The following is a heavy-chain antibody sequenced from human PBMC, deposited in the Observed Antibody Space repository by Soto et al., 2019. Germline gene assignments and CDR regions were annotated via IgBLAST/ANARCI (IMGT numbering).Heavy chain of an antibody. CDR2: IIPIFGTA. J-gene: IGHJ4*02. V-gene: IGHV1-69*13. Sequence: SVKVSCKASGGTFSSYAISWVRQAPGQGLEWMGGIIPIFGTANYAQKFQGRVTITADESTSTAYMELSSLRSEGTAVYYCARVMSTYYYDSSGYSFDYWGQGTLVTVSS. D-gene: IGHD3-22*01. CDR3: ARVMSTYYYDSSGYSFDY. CDR1: GGTFSSYA.